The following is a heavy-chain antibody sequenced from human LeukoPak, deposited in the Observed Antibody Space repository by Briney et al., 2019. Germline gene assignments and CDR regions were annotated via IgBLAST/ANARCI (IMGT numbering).Heavy chain of an antibody. CDR3: VTLPEGYSYGPFDY. J-gene: IGHJ4*02. Sequence: GGSLRLSCAASGFTFSSYSMNWVRQAPGKGLEWVSSISSSSSYIYYADSVKGRFTISRDNAKNSLYLQMNSLRAEDTAVYYCVTLPEGYSYGPFDYWGQGTLVTVSS. CDR1: GFTFSSYS. V-gene: IGHV3-21*01. D-gene: IGHD5-18*01. CDR2: ISSSSSYI.